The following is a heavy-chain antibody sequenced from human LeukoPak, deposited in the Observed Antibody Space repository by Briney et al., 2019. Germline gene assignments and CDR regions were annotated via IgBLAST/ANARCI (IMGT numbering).Heavy chain of an antibody. V-gene: IGHV3-9*01. CDR1: GFTFDDHA. J-gene: IGHJ4*02. CDR2: ISWNSGSK. CDR3: VRDITVVGSVFDY. Sequence: GGSLRLSCAASGFTFDDHAMHWVRQAPGKGLEWVSGISWNSGSKGYADSVKGRFTISRDNAKNSLYLQMNNLRVEDTALYYCVRDITVVGSVFDYWGQGTLVTVSS. D-gene: IGHD6-19*01.